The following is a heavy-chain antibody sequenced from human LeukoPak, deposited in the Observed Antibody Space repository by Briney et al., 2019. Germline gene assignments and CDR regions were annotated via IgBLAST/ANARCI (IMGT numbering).Heavy chain of an antibody. D-gene: IGHD5-12*01. CDR2: ISAYNGNT. Sequence: ASVKVSCKASGGTFSSYAISWVRQAPGQGLEWMGWISAYNGNTNYAQKLQGRVTMTTDTSTSTAYMELRSLRSDDTAVYYCARADHSGYYFDYWGQGTLVTVSS. V-gene: IGHV1-18*01. J-gene: IGHJ4*02. CDR1: GGTFSSYA. CDR3: ARADHSGYYFDY.